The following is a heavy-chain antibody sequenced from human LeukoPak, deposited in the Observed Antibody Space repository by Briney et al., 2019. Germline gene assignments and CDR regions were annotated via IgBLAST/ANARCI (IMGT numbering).Heavy chain of an antibody. J-gene: IGHJ4*02. V-gene: IGHV1-2*02. CDR3: ARMGSGWYSFDY. CDR2: INPNSGGT. Sequence: ASVKVSCKASGYTFTSYAMNWVRQAPGQGLEWMGWINPNSGGTNYAQKFQGRVTMTRDTSISTTYMELSRLRSDDTAVYYCARMGSGWYSFDYWGQGTLVTVSS. CDR1: GYTFTSYA. D-gene: IGHD6-19*01.